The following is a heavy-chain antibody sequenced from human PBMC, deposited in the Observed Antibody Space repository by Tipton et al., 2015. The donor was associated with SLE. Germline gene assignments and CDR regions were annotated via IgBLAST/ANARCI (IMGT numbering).Heavy chain of an antibody. CDR3: ARESIYGCGGLEL. CDR1: GGTFSSYA. D-gene: IGHD6-6*01. CDR2: IIPIFGTA. Sequence: QLGQSGAEVKKPGSSVKVSCKASGGTFSSYAISWVRQAPGKGLEWMGEIIPIFGTANYAQKFQGRNTITADESTSTAYMELSSLRCEGTAVQYGARESIYGCGGLELWGQGTLVTVSA. J-gene: IGHJ5*02. V-gene: IGHV1-69*01.